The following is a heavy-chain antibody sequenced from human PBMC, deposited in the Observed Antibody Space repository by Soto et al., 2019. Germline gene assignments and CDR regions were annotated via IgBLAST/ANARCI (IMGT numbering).Heavy chain of an antibody. CDR3: AREEVVFVPAATTRKLDVYGMDV. CDR2: INPNSGGT. Sequence: GASVEVSCKASRYTFTGYYMQWVRQAPGQGLEWMGWINPNSGGTNYEQKFQGWVTMTRDTSISTAYMELSRLRSDDTAVYYCAREEVVFVPAATTRKLDVYGMDVWGQGTTVTVSS. CDR1: RYTFTGYY. V-gene: IGHV1-2*04. D-gene: IGHD2-2*01. J-gene: IGHJ6*02.